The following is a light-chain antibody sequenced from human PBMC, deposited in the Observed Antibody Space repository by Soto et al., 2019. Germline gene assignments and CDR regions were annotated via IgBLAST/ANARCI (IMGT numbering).Light chain of an antibody. CDR1: QSIRTW. J-gene: IGKJ5*01. CDR3: QQRGNWART. Sequence: DIQMTQSPSTLSASVRDRVTITCRASQSIRTWLAWYQQKPGKAPRLLMYQASSLKSGVPSRFSGSGSGTEFTLTISSLQSEDFAVYYCQQRGNWARTFGQGTRLEI. V-gene: IGKV1-5*03. CDR2: QAS.